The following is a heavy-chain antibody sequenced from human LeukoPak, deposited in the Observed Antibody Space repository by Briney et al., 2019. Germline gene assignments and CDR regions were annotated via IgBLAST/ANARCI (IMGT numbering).Heavy chain of an antibody. CDR1: GFTFSSSL. CDR2: IKEDGSEK. Sequence: RGSLRLSCAASGFTFSSSLMSWVRQAPGKGLEWVANIKEDGSEKYYVDSVKGRFTISRDNAKNSLYLQMNSLRAEDTAVYYCARDLSTVGGQGTLVTVSS. CDR3: ARDLSTV. D-gene: IGHD4-17*01. V-gene: IGHV3-7*04. J-gene: IGHJ4*02.